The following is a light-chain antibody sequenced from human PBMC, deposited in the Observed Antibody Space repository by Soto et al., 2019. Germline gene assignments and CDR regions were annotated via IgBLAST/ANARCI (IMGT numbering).Light chain of an antibody. V-gene: IGLV2-23*02. CDR3: CSYARSSTYV. J-gene: IGLJ1*01. Sequence: SKPASVSRSRGRSITISCTGTSSDVGSYNLVSWYQQHPGKAPKLMIYEVSKRPSGLSNRFSASKSGNTASLTISGLQAEDEADYYCCSYARSSTYVFGTGTKVTVL. CDR1: SSDVGSYNL. CDR2: EVS.